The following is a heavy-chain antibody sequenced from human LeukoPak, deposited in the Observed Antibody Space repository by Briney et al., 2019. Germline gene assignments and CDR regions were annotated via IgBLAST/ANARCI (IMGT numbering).Heavy chain of an antibody. D-gene: IGHD5-18*01. V-gene: IGHV4-34*01. CDR2: INHSGST. CDR1: GGSFSGYY. Sequence: PSETLSLTCAVYGGSFSGYYWSWIRQPPGKGLEWIGEINHSGSTNYNPSLKSRVTISVDTSKNQFSLKLSSVTAADTAVYYCASQRGYSYGQIDYWGQGTLVTVSS. CDR3: ASQRGYSYGQIDY. J-gene: IGHJ4*02.